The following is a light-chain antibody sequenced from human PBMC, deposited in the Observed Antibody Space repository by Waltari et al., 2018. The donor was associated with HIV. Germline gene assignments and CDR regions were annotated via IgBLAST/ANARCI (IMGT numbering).Light chain of an antibody. Sequence: QSALTQPASVSGSPGQSITISCTATNSAVGAYDFVSCYQQHPGKAPKLLIYKSFHRASGISDRFSASRSGNTASLTISGLQPEDEADYYCCAYASTNSPYYIFGGGTTVT. V-gene: IGLV2-14*01. CDR1: NSAVGAYDF. J-gene: IGLJ1*01. CDR3: CAYASTNSPYYI. CDR2: KSF.